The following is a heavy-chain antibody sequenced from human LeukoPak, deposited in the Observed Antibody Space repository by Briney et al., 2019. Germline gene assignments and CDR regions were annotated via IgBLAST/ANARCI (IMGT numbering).Heavy chain of an antibody. CDR1: GGSISSYY. Sequence: SETLSLTCTVSGGSISSYYWSWIRQPPGKGLGWIGYIYYSGSTNYNPFLKSRVTISVDTSKNQFSLKLSSVTAADTAVYYCARLSCSSTSCPNFDYWGQGTLVTVSS. CDR2: IYYSGST. D-gene: IGHD2-2*01. CDR3: ARLSCSSTSCPNFDY. J-gene: IGHJ4*02. V-gene: IGHV4-59*01.